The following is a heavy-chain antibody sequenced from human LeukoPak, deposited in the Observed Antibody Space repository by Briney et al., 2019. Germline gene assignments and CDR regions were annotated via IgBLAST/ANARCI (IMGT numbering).Heavy chain of an antibody. Sequence: SETLSLTCTVSGDSISSRSYFWGWTWHPPGKGLEWIASIYYDGTTYYNPSLKSRVTISADTSKNQFSLKLTSVTAADTAVYYCTSRGWIVGLVDYWGQGTLVTVSS. D-gene: IGHD3-22*01. CDR3: TSRGWIVGLVDY. CDR1: GDSISSRSYF. J-gene: IGHJ4*02. CDR2: IYYDGTT. V-gene: IGHV4-39*01.